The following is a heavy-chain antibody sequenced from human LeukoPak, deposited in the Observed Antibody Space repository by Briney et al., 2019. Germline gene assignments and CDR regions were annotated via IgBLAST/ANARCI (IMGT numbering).Heavy chain of an antibody. Sequence: GGSLRLSCAASGFTFSSYSMNWVRQAPGKGLEWVSSTSSSSSYTYYADSVKGRFTISRDNAKNSLYLQMNSLRAEDTAVYYCAVTRIVVVVATFDYWGQGTLVTVSS. D-gene: IGHD2-15*01. CDR2: TSSSSSYT. J-gene: IGHJ4*02. CDR1: GFTFSSYS. CDR3: AVTRIVVVVATFDY. V-gene: IGHV3-21*01.